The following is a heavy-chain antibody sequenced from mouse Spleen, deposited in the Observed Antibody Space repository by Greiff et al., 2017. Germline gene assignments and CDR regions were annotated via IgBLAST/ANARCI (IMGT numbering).Heavy chain of an antibody. Sequence: EVNVVESGGGLVKPGGSLKLSCAASGFTFSDYGMHWVRQAPEKGLEWVAYISSGSSTIYYADTVKGRFTISRDNAKNTLFLQMTSLRSEDTAMYYCAIYGNGGAMDYWGQGTSVTVSS. D-gene: IGHD2-1*01. J-gene: IGHJ4*01. CDR3: AIYGNGGAMDY. CDR2: ISSGSSTI. CDR1: GFTFSDYG. V-gene: IGHV5-17*01.